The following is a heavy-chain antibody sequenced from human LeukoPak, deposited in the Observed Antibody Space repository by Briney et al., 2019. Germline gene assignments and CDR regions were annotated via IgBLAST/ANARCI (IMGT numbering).Heavy chain of an antibody. CDR1: GFTFSNYA. CDR3: ARSGVGGPYYYDSSGYGY. V-gene: IGHV3-48*03. Sequence: GGSLRLSCAASGFTFSNYAMNWVRQAPGKGLEWVSYISSSGSTIYYADSVKGRFTISRDNAKNSLYLQMNSPRAEDTAVYYCARSGVGGPYYYDSSGYGYWGQGTLVTVSS. CDR2: ISSSGSTI. J-gene: IGHJ4*02. D-gene: IGHD3-22*01.